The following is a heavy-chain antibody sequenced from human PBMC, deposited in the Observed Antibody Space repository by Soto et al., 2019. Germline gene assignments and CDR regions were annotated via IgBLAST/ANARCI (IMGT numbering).Heavy chain of an antibody. Sequence: PGGSLRLSCAASGFTFSNYAMTWVRQGPGKGLEWVSAISGSGGSTKYYAESVKGRFTISRDNARNSLFLQMNSLRAEDTAVYYCARAECSSPDCLTAYYSYGLDVWGQGSTVTVSS. CDR3: ARAECSSPDCLTAYYSYGLDV. J-gene: IGHJ6*02. V-gene: IGHV3-23*01. CDR2: ISGSGGSTK. CDR1: GFTFSNYA. D-gene: IGHD3-9*01.